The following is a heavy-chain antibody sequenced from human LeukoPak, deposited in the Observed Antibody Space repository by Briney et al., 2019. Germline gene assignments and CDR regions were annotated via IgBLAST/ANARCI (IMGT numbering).Heavy chain of an antibody. D-gene: IGHD2-2*01. Sequence: PGGSLRLSCAASGFTFSSYSMNWVRPAPGKGLEWVSSISSSSSYIYYADSVKGRFTISRDNAKNSLYLQMNSLRAEDTAVYYCARAFDVVVPADYWGQGTLVTVSS. CDR3: ARAFDVVVPADY. CDR1: GFTFSSYS. CDR2: ISSSSSYI. V-gene: IGHV3-21*01. J-gene: IGHJ4*02.